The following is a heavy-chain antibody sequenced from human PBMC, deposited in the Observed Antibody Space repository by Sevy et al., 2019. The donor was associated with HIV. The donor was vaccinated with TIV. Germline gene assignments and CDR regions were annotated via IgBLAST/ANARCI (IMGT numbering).Heavy chain of an antibody. CDR1: GFTCISYA. CDR2: ISGSGGRT. Sequence: GGSLRLSCAASGFTCISYAMSWVRQAPGKGLEWVSAISGSGGRTYYADSGKGRFTISRDNSKNTLYLQMNSLRAEDTAVYHCAKDQGYCSSTSCYSDYWGQGTLVTVSS. J-gene: IGHJ4*02. V-gene: IGHV3-23*01. D-gene: IGHD2-2*01. CDR3: AKDQGYCSSTSCYSDY.